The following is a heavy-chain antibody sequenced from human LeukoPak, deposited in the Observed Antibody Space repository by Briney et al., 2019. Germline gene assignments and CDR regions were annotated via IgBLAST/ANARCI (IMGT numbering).Heavy chain of an antibody. D-gene: IGHD3-10*01. CDR3: AGTPYGSGSHYYFDY. V-gene: IGHV4-38-2*01. CDR1: GYSISSGYY. J-gene: IGHJ4*02. CDR2: IYHSGST. Sequence: SETLSLTCAVSGYSISSGYYWGWIRPPPGKGLEWIGSIYHSGSTYYNPSLKRRVTISEDTDKNQFSLKLSSVTAADTAVYYCAGTPYGSGSHYYFDYWGQGTLVTVSS.